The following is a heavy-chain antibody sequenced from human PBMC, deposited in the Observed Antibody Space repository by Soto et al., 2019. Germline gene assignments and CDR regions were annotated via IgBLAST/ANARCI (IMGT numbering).Heavy chain of an antibody. Sequence: SETLSLTCTVSGGSISSGGYYWSWIRQHPGKGLEWIGYIYYSGSTYYNPSLKSRVTISVDTSKNQFSLKLSSVTAADTAVYYCAKVTRYYYYMDVWGKGTTVTVSS. J-gene: IGHJ6*03. D-gene: IGHD4-17*01. CDR1: GGSISSGGYY. CDR3: AKVTRYYYYMDV. V-gene: IGHV4-31*03. CDR2: IYYSGST.